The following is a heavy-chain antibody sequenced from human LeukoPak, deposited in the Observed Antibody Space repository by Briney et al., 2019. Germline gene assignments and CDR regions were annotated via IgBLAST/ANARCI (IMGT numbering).Heavy chain of an antibody. V-gene: IGHV4-4*02. CDR3: ARVYCSGGSCYPPGFDY. CDR1: GGSISSSNW. D-gene: IGHD2-15*01. Sequence: PSETLSLTCAVSGGSISSSNWWSWVRQPPGKGLEWIGEIYHSGSTNYNPSLKSRVTISVDKSKNQFSLKLSSVTAADTAVYYCARVYCSGGSCYPPGFDYWGQGTLLTVSS. CDR2: IYHSGST. J-gene: IGHJ4*02.